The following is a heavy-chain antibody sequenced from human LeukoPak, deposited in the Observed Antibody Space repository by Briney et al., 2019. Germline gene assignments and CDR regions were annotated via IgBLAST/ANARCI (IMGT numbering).Heavy chain of an antibody. J-gene: IGHJ4*02. CDR3: VRAPATNEWRCMDY. CDR1: GFTVSNNY. V-gene: IGHV3-53*01. CDR2: IYSGDST. Sequence: GGSLRLSCAASGFTVSNNYMSWVRQAPGKGLEWVSVIYSGDSTSYADSVKGRFTISRDNAKNSLYLQMNSLRAEDTGVYYCVRAPATNEWRCMDYWGQGTLVTVSS. D-gene: IGHD2-8*02.